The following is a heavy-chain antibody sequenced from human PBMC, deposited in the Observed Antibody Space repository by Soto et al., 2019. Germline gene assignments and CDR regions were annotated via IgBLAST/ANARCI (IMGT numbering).Heavy chain of an antibody. V-gene: IGHV3-23*01. Sequence: GGSLRLSCAASGFTSSGYAMSWVRQAPGKGLEWVSAISGSGGSTYYADSVKGRFTISRDNSKNTLYLQMNSLRAEDTAVYYCAKDLGNYYDSSGTPNWFDPWGQGTLVTVSS. D-gene: IGHD3-22*01. CDR3: AKDLGNYYDSSGTPNWFDP. J-gene: IGHJ5*02. CDR2: ISGSGGST. CDR1: GFTSSGYA.